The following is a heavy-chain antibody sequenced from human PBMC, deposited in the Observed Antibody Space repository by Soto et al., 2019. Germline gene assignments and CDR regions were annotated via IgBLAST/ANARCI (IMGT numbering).Heavy chain of an antibody. V-gene: IGHV3-53*01. D-gene: IGHD3-10*01. CDR3: ARAARFGYNWFDP. CDR1: GFTVSSNY. J-gene: IGHJ5*02. CDR2: IYSGGST. Sequence: EVQLVESGGGLIQPGGSLRLSCAASGFTVSSNYMSWVRQAPGKGLEWVSGIYSGGSTYYADSVKGRFTIYRDHSKHTLYLQMNSLRAEDPAVYYCARAARFGYNWFDPWGQGTLVTVSS.